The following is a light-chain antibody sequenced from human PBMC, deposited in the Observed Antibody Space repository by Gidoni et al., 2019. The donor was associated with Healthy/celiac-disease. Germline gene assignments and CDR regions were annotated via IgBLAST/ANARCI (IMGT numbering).Light chain of an antibody. Sequence: QSALTQPAPVSGSPDQSITISCTGNSSDVGGYNYVSWYQQHPGKAPKLMIYEVSNRPSGVSNRFSGSKSGNTASLTISGLQAEDEADYYCSSYTSSTSYVFGTGTKVTVL. CDR3: SSYTSSTSYV. J-gene: IGLJ1*01. V-gene: IGLV2-14*01. CDR2: EVS. CDR1: SSDVGGYNY.